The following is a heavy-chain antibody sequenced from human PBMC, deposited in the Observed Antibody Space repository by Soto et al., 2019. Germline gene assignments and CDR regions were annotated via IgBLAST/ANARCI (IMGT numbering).Heavy chain of an antibody. D-gene: IGHD3-22*01. J-gene: IGHJ4*02. V-gene: IGHV3-30-3*01. Sequence: GGSLRLSCAASGFTFSSYAMHWVRQAPGKGLEWVAVISYDGSNKYYADSVKGRFTISRDNSKNTLYLQMNSLRAEDTAVYYCAREWGYYYDSSGYHFPNYFDYWGQGTLVTVSS. CDR3: AREWGYYYDSSGYHFPNYFDY. CDR1: GFTFSSYA. CDR2: ISYDGSNK.